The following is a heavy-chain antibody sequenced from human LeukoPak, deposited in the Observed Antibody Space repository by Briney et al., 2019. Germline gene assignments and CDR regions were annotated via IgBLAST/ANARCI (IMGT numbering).Heavy chain of an antibody. CDR1: GFTFSSYA. D-gene: IGHD6-13*01. Sequence: GGSLRLSCAASGFTFSSYAMSWVRQAPGKGLEWVSSISSSSSYIYYADSVKGRFTISRDNAKNSLYLQMNSLRAEDTAVYYCARGVNGWQQLTDAFDIWGQGTMVTVSS. CDR2: ISSSSSYI. CDR3: ARGVNGWQQLTDAFDI. J-gene: IGHJ3*02. V-gene: IGHV3-21*01.